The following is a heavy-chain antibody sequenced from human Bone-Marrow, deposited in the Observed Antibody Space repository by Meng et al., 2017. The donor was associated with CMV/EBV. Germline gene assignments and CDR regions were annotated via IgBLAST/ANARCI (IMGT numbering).Heavy chain of an antibody. Sequence: ASVKVSCKASGGTFSSYAINWVRQAPGQGLEWMGGISAYNGNTNYAQKLQGRVTMTTDTSTSTAYMELRSLRSDDTAVYYCARGVVGAMDYGGQGTLVTVSS. D-gene: IGHD1-26*01. CDR3: ARGVVGAMDY. J-gene: IGHJ4*02. V-gene: IGHV1-18*01. CDR1: GGTFSSYA. CDR2: ISAYNGNT.